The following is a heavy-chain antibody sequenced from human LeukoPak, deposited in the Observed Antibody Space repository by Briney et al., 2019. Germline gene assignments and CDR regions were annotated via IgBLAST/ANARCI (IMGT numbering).Heavy chain of an antibody. CDR1: GFTLSNYW. Sequence: GGSLRLSCAASGFTLSNYWMHWVRQLPVPGKGLVWVSRISSDGQSTRYADSVKGRFTISRDNAKNSLYLQMNSLRTEDTALYYCARGRWFGESPFDYWGQGTLVTVSS. CDR2: ISSDGQST. V-gene: IGHV3-74*01. CDR3: ARGRWFGESPFDY. D-gene: IGHD3-10*01. J-gene: IGHJ4*02.